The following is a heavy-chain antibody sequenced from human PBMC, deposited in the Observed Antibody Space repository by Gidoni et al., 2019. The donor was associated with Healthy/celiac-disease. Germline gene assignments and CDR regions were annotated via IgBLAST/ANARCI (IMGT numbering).Heavy chain of an antibody. CDR2: ISSSSSYI. J-gene: IGHJ3*02. V-gene: IGHV3-21*01. Sequence: EVQLVESGGGLVKPGGSLRLSCAASGFTFSSYSMNWVRQAPGKGLEWVSSISSSSSYIYYADSVKGRFTISRDNAKNSLYLQMNSLRAEDTAVYYCARSRGEYDSSGYYLDAFDIWGQGTMVTVSS. D-gene: IGHD3-22*01. CDR3: ARSRGEYDSSGYYLDAFDI. CDR1: GFTFSSYS.